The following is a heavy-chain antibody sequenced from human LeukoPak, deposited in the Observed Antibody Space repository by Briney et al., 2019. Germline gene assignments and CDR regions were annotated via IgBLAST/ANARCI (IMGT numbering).Heavy chain of an antibody. CDR3: AASSRFLVVTAIRYYHYGMDV. CDR2: INHSGST. V-gene: IGHV4-34*01. Sequence: SETLSLTCAVYGGSFSSYYWSWIRQPPGKGLEWIWEINHSGSTNYYPSLKSRFTISVDTSKNQFSLKLSSGTGAATAVYYFAASSRFLVVTAIRYYHYGMDVWGQGTTVTVSS. J-gene: IGHJ6*02. CDR1: GGSFSSYY. D-gene: IGHD2-21*02.